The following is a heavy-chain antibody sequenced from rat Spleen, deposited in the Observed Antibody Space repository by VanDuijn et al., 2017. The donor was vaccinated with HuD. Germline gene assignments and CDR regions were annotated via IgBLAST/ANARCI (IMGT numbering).Heavy chain of an antibody. D-gene: IGHD1-9*01. Sequence: EVQLVESGGGLLQPGRSLKLSCAASGFTFSDYYMAWVRQAPKKGLEWVASINTDGGSTYYPDSVKGRFTISRDNAENTVYLQMNSLRSEDTATYYCAKSGYGYTYYWYFDFWGPGTMVTVSS. CDR2: INTDGGST. J-gene: IGHJ1*01. CDR1: GFTFSDYY. V-gene: IGHV5-25*01. CDR3: AKSGYGYTYYWYFDF.